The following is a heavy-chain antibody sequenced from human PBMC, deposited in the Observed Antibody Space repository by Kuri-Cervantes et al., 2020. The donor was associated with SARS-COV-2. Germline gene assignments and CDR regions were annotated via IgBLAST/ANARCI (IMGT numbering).Heavy chain of an antibody. Sequence: GESLKISCAASGFTFSSYEMNWVRQAPGKGLEWVSYISSSGSTIYYADSVKGRFTIPRDNSKNTLYLQMNSLRAEDTAVYYCARDYYDFWSGYYYYYYGMDVWGQGTTVTVSS. CDR1: GFTFSSYE. D-gene: IGHD3-3*01. CDR3: ARDYYDFWSGYYYYYYGMDV. V-gene: IGHV3-48*03. J-gene: IGHJ6*02. CDR2: ISSSGSTI.